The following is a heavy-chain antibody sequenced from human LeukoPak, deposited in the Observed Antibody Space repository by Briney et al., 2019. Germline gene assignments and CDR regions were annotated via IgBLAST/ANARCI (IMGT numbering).Heavy chain of an antibody. Sequence: GGSLRLSCAASGFTFSSALMSWVRQPPGKGPEWVGRIDSKADGGTTDYAAPIKDRFIISRDDSKNTMYLQMNSLKTEDTGVYYCTTDGYSYGYRDYWGQGTLVTVSS. J-gene: IGHJ4*02. D-gene: IGHD5-18*01. CDR3: TTDGYSYGYRDY. CDR1: GFTFSSAL. V-gene: IGHV3-15*04. CDR2: IDSKADGGTT.